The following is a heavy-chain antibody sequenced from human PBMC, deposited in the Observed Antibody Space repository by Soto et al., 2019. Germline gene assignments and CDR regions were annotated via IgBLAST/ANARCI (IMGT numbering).Heavy chain of an antibody. CDR1: GFTFSSYS. D-gene: IGHD3-10*01. Sequence: GGSLRLSCAASGFTFSSYSMNWVRQAPGKGLEWVSSISSSSSYIYYADSVKGRFTISRDNAKNSLYLQMNSLRAEDTAVYYWARDAKTMYYYGSGNNWFDPWGQGTLVTVSS. CDR2: ISSSSSYI. CDR3: ARDAKTMYYYGSGNNWFDP. V-gene: IGHV3-21*01. J-gene: IGHJ5*02.